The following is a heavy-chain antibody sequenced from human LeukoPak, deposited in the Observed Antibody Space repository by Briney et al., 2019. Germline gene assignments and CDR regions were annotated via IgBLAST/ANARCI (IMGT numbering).Heavy chain of an antibody. Sequence: SETLSLTCAVYGGSFSGYYWSWIRQPPGKGLEWIGEINHSGSTNYNPSLKSRVTISVDTSKNQFSLKLSSVTAADTAVYYCARDRVLRYFDWLTVGPTFDYWGQGTLVTVSS. D-gene: IGHD3-9*01. CDR3: ARDRVLRYFDWLTVGPTFDY. CDR1: GGSFSGYY. V-gene: IGHV4-34*01. CDR2: INHSGST. J-gene: IGHJ4*02.